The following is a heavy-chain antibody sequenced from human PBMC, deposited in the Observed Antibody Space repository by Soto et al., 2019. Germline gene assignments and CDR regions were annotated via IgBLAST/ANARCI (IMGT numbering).Heavy chain of an antibody. CDR3: ASIVVTAPYGMDV. J-gene: IGHJ6*02. CDR1: GGTFSSYA. V-gene: IGHV1-69*13. CDR2: IIPIFGTA. Sequence: SVKVSCKASGGTFSSYAISWVRQAPGQGLEWMGGIIPIFGTANYAQKFQGRVTITADESTSTAYMELSSLRSEDTAVYYCASIVVTAPYGMDVWGQGTTVTVSS. D-gene: IGHD2-21*02.